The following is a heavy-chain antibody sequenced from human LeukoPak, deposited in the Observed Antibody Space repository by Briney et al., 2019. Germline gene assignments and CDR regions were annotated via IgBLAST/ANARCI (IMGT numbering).Heavy chain of an antibody. J-gene: IGHJ3*02. CDR2: FDPEDGET. V-gene: IGHV1-24*01. CDR1: GYTLTELS. D-gene: IGHD3-22*01. Sequence: ASVKVSCKVSGYTLTELSMHWVRQAPGKGLEWMGGFDPEDGETIYAQKFQGRVTMTEDTSTDTAYMELSSLRSEDTAVYYCARHGYYYDSSGYYYYYAFDIWGQGTMVTVSS. CDR3: ARHGYYYDSSGYYYYYAFDI.